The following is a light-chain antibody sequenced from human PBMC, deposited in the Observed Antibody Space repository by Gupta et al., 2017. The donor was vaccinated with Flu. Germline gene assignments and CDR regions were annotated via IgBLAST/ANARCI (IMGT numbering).Light chain of an antibody. J-gene: IGKJ2*01. Sequence: EIVLTQSPGTLSLSPGERATLSCRASQSVANYLVWYQQRPGQAPRLLIYGASSRATGIPDRFSGSGSGTDFSLTISRLEPEDFAVYYCQQYGTSPTFGQGTKLEIK. CDR1: QSVANY. CDR3: QQYGTSPT. CDR2: GAS. V-gene: IGKV3-20*01.